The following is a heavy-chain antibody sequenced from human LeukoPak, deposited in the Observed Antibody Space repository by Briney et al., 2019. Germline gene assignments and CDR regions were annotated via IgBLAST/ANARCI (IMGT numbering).Heavy chain of an antibody. Sequence: GGSLRLSCAASGFTFSSYAMSWVRQAPGKGLEWVSAISGSGGSTYYADSVKGRFTTSRDNSKNTLYLQMNSLRAEDTAVYYCAKDAYYYGSGSYDYWGQGTLVTVSS. CDR1: GFTFSSYA. CDR3: AKDAYYYGSGSYDY. J-gene: IGHJ4*02. CDR2: ISGSGGST. D-gene: IGHD3-10*01. V-gene: IGHV3-23*01.